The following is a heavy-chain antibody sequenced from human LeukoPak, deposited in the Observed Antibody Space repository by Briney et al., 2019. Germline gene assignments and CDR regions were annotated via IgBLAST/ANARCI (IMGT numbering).Heavy chain of an antibody. Sequence: GGSLCHSRAVSGFTVSDNYMSWVRQAPGKGLEWVSVIYSGGSTYYADSVKGRFTISRDNSKNTLYLQMNSLRAEDTAVYYCARVRSYCSGGNCCYYFAYWGPGNPGTVSS. J-gene: IGHJ4*03. CDR1: GFTVSDNY. V-gene: IGHV3-66*01. CDR3: ARVRSYCSGGNCCYYFAY. D-gene: IGHD2-15*01. CDR2: IYSGGST.